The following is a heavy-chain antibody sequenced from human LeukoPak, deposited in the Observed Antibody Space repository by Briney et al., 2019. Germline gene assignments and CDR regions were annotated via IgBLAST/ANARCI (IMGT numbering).Heavy chain of an antibody. J-gene: IGHJ4*02. CDR3: AREALNTYYYDSSGYCDY. D-gene: IGHD3-22*01. Sequence: SVKVSCKASGGAFSSYAISWVRQAPGQGLEWMGGIIPIFGTANYAQKFQGRVTITADESTSTAYMELSSLRSEDTAVYYCAREALNTYYYDSSGYCDYWGQGTLVTVSS. CDR2: IIPIFGTA. V-gene: IGHV1-69*13. CDR1: GGAFSSYA.